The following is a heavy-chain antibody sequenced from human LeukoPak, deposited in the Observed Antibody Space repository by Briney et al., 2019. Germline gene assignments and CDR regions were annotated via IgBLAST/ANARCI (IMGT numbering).Heavy chain of an antibody. V-gene: IGHV1-2*02. J-gene: IGHJ4*02. CDR2: INPNSGGT. D-gene: IGHD3-22*01. Sequence: ASVKVSCKASGYTFTGYYMHWVRPAPGQGLEWMGWINPNSGGTNYAQKFQGRVTMTRDTSISTAYMELSRLRSEDTAVYYCATFSYYYDSSGYYSDYWGQGTLVTVSS. CDR3: ATFSYYYDSSGYYSDY. CDR1: GYTFTGYY.